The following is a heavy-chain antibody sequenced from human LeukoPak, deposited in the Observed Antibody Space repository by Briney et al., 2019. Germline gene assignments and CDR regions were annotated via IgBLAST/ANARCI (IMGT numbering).Heavy chain of an antibody. V-gene: IGHV1-2*02. CDR1: GYTLTGYY. Sequence: ASVKVSCKASGYTLTGYYMHWVRQAPGQGLEWMGWINPNSGGTNYVQKFQGRVTMTRDTSISTAYMELSRLRSDDTAVYYCASFYYDSSGNWFDPWGQGTLVTVSS. J-gene: IGHJ5*02. D-gene: IGHD3-22*01. CDR2: INPNSGGT. CDR3: ASFYYDSSGNWFDP.